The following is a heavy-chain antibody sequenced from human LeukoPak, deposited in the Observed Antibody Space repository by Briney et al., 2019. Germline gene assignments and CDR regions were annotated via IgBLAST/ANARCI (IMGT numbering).Heavy chain of an antibody. CDR1: GFTFSSYA. CDR2: ISGGGGST. J-gene: IGHJ5*02. CDR3: SXXXXXXAXXWFDP. V-gene: IGHV3-23*01. Sequence: GGSLRLSCAASGFTFSSYAMSWVRQAPGKGLEWVSAISGGGGSTYYADSVKGRFTISRDNSKNTLYLQMNSLRAEDTAVYYCSXXXXXXAXXWFDPWGXGTLVTVS.